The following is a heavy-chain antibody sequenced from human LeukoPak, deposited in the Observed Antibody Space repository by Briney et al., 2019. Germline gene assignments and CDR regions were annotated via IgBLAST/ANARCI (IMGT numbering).Heavy chain of an antibody. CDR1: GGSFSGYY. V-gene: IGHV4-34*01. CDR2: INHSGST. D-gene: IGHD2-15*01. CDR3: ARFNPVVARAIDY. J-gene: IGHJ4*02. Sequence: PSETLSLTCAVYGGSFSGYYWSWIRQPPGKGLEWIGEINHSGSTNYNPSLKSRVTISVDTSKNQFSLKLSSVTAADTAVYYCARFNPVVARAIDYWGQGTLVTVSS.